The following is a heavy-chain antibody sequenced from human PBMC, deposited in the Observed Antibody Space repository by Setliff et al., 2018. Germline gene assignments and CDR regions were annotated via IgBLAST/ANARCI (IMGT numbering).Heavy chain of an antibody. CDR2: VYYTGTT. CDR3: ARLSWNGLRYYGLDV. Sequence: SLTCTVSGGSINNYYWSWIRQAPGKGLEWVGYVYYTGTTNYSPSLKGRVIISVDASKNRLSLQLNSVTPADTAVYYCARLSWNGLRYYGLDVWGQGTTVTVSS. D-gene: IGHD3-3*01. V-gene: IGHV4-59*01. J-gene: IGHJ6*02. CDR1: GGSINNYY.